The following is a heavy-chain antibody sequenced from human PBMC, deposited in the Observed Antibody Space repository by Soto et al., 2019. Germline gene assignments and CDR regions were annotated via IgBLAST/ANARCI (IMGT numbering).Heavy chain of an antibody. D-gene: IGHD3-10*01. V-gene: IGHV4-39*01. Sequence: PSETLSLTCAVSGGSFSSSYYWGWLRQPPGKGLEWLGNIYYSGHTYYNPSLKSRFAMSVDTSKNQFSLTLTSVTAADTAVYYCARYILRGGLFDSGGQGCLVTLSS. CDR2: IYYSGHT. J-gene: IGHJ4*02. CDR3: ARYILRGGLFDS. CDR1: GGSFSSSYY.